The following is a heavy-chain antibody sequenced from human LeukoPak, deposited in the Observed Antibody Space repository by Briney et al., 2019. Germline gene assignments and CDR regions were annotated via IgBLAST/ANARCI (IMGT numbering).Heavy chain of an antibody. Sequence: SETLSLTCAVYGGSFSGYYWSWIRQPPGKGLEWTGEINHSGSTNYNPSLKSRVTISVDTSKNQFSLKLSSVTAADTAVYYCARGQYSSSWYKNWFDPWGQGTLVTVSS. CDR3: ARGQYSSSWYKNWFDP. CDR2: INHSGST. J-gene: IGHJ5*02. D-gene: IGHD6-13*01. CDR1: GGSFSGYY. V-gene: IGHV4-34*01.